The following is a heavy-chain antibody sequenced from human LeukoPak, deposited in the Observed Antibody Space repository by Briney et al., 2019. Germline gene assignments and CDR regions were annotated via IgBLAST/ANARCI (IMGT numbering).Heavy chain of an antibody. J-gene: IGHJ3*02. CDR2: INPDDKST. Sequence: GGSLRLSCAASGFTVSSNYMSWVRQPPGRGLVWLARINPDDKSTSYADSVKGRFTISIDDAKETLFLQMNSLTAEDTAVYYCLTIVETPIDAFDIWGQGAMVTVSS. CDR1: GFTVSSNY. V-gene: IGHV3-74*01. CDR3: LTIVETPIDAFDI. D-gene: IGHD4-23*01.